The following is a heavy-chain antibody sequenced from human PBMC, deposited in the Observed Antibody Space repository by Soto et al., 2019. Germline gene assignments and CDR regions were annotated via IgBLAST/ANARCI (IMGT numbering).Heavy chain of an antibody. J-gene: IGHJ4*02. V-gene: IGHV1-3*01. D-gene: IGHD3-16*02. CDR3: AKGLRLGELSLFPIDY. CDR2: INAGNGNT. Sequence: ASVKVSCKASGYTFTSYAMHWVRQAPGQRLEWMGRINAGNGNTKYSQKFQGRVTITRDTSASTAYMELSSLRSEDTAVYYCAKGLRLGELSLFPIDYWGQGTLVTVSS. CDR1: GYTFTSYA.